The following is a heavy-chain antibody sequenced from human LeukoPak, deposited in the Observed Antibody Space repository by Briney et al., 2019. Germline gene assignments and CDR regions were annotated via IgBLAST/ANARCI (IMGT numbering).Heavy chain of an antibody. CDR1: GYTFTSHY. CDR2: IHTSGGNS. Sequence: GASVKVSCKASGYTFTSHYVHWVRQAPGQGLEWMGIIHTSGGNSINTQNFQGRVTMTRDTSTSTVYLELSSLRSEDTAVYYCARDCSSTTCQGPVLDFWGQGTLVTVSS. CDR3: ARDCSSTTCQGPVLDF. D-gene: IGHD2/OR15-2a*01. J-gene: IGHJ4*02. V-gene: IGHV1-46*01.